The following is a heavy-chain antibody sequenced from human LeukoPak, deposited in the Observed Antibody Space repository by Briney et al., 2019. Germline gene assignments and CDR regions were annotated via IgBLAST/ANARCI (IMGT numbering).Heavy chain of an antibody. J-gene: IGHJ4*02. CDR3: ARDYSPERTYFYRPIAVAGGASYFDY. V-gene: IGHV3-30*02. Sequence: GGSLRLSCAASGFTFSSYGMHWVRQAPGKGLEWVAFIWSDENSENYADSVKGRFTISRDNSKNTLYLQMNSLRTEDTAVYYCARDYSPERTYFYRPIAVAGGASYFDYWGQGTLVTVSS. CDR1: GFTFSSYG. CDR2: IWSDENSE. D-gene: IGHD6-19*01.